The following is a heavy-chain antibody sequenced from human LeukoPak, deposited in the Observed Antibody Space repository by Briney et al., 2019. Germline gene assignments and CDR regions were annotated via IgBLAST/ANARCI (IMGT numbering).Heavy chain of an antibody. J-gene: IGHJ4*02. V-gene: IGHV3-48*04. CDR3: ATGPVSAGY. Sequence: GGSLRLSCAASGFTFTNYSVHWVRQAPGKGLEWLSYISASSRTTVYADSVKGRFTISRDNAKKSLFLQMNSLRGEDTAVYYCATGPVSAGYWGQGTLVTVSS. D-gene: IGHD3-10*01. CDR1: GFTFTNYS. CDR2: ISASSRTT.